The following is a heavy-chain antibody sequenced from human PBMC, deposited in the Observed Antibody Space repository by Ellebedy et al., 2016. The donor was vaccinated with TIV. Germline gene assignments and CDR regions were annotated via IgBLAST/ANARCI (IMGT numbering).Heavy chain of an antibody. CDR2: IFHDGTT. Sequence: SETLSLTXTVSGASIDSYHWTWIRQPPGKGLEWIGLIFHDGTTHYSPSLSSRVSISVDTSKNHFSLNLRSVTAADTAIYYCARVPNTTKWPYGDSYGMDVWGQGTTVTVSS. CDR1: GASIDSYH. V-gene: IGHV4-59*01. J-gene: IGHJ6*02. D-gene: IGHD4-17*01. CDR3: ARVPNTTKWPYGDSYGMDV.